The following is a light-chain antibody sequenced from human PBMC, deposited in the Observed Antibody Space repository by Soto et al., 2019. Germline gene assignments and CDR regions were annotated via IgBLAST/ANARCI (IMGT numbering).Light chain of an antibody. J-gene: IGKJ4*01. CDR1: QSVSSY. CDR2: DAS. V-gene: IGKV3-11*01. Sequence: EIVLTQSPATLSLSPGERATFSCRASQSVSSYLAWYQQKPGQAPRLLIYDASNRATGIPARFSGSGSGTDVTLTISSLEPEDFAVYYCQQRSNWQLTFGGGTKVEIK. CDR3: QQRSNWQLT.